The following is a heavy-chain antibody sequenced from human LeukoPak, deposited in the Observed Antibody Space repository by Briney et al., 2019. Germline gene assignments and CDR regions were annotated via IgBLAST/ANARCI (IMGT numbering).Heavy chain of an antibody. D-gene: IGHD5-24*01. J-gene: IGHJ4*02. CDR3: TRDYVGMSTIRDFDC. V-gene: IGHV1-18*01. CDR1: GHTFTSFG. Sequence: ASVKVSFKTTGHTFTSFGFSWVRQAPGQGLEWMGWISAYNGDTSYAQKLKGRVTMTTDTSTNTVYMELRSLRSDEAAVYYCTRDYVGMSTIRDFDCWGQGTLVTVSS. CDR2: ISAYNGDT.